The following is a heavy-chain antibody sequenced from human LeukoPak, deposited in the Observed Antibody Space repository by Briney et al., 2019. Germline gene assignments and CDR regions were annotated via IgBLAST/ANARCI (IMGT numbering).Heavy chain of an antibody. D-gene: IGHD6-19*01. CDR3: ASGVAVDPDTFDI. CDR1: NGSFSNHF. Sequence: SETLSLTCTVSNGSFSNHFWSWNRQPPGKGLEWIGYISYSGGAHYDPSLKSRVTISVDTSKNQFSLKLSSVTAADTAVYYCASGVAVDPDTFDIWGLGTLVTVSS. J-gene: IGHJ3*02. V-gene: IGHV4-59*08. CDR2: ISYSGGA.